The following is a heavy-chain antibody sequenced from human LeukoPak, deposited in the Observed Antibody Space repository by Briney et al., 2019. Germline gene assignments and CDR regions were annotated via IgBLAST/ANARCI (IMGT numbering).Heavy chain of an antibody. Sequence: PSETLSLTCTVSGYSISSGYYWGWIRQPPGKGLEWIGSIYHSGSTYYNPSLKSRVTISVDTSKNQFSLKLSSVTAADTAVYYCARVSETAMITLWGQGTLVTVSS. CDR1: GYSISSGYY. J-gene: IGHJ4*02. CDR2: IYHSGST. V-gene: IGHV4-38-2*02. D-gene: IGHD5-18*01. CDR3: ARVSETAMITL.